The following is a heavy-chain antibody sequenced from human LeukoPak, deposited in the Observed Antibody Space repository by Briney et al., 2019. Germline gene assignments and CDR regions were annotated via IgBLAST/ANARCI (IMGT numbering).Heavy chain of an antibody. CDR3: ATGGPRLDYYDSSGYYGLGAFDI. CDR2: IYTSGST. D-gene: IGHD3-22*01. J-gene: IGHJ3*02. V-gene: IGHV4-61*02. Sequence: PSETLSLTCTVSGGSISSGSYYWSWIRQPAGKGLEWIGRIYTSGSTNYNPSLKSRVTISVDTSKNQFSLKLSSVTAADTAVYYCATGGPRLDYYDSSGYYGLGAFDIWGQGTMVTVSS. CDR1: GGSISSGSYY.